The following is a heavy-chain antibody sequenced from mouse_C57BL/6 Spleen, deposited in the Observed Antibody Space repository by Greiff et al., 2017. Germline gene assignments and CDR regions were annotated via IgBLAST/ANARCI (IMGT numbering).Heavy chain of an antibody. V-gene: IGHV1-59*01. CDR1: GYTFTSYW. CDR2: IDPSDSYT. J-gene: IGHJ2*01. Sequence: QVQLQQPGAELVRPGTSVKLSCKASGYTFTSYWMHWVKQRPGQGLEWIGVIDPSDSYTNSNQQFKGKATLTVDTSSSTAYMQLSSLTAEDSAVYYCARSNWDVGYWGQGTTLTVSS. D-gene: IGHD4-1*01. CDR3: ARSNWDVGY.